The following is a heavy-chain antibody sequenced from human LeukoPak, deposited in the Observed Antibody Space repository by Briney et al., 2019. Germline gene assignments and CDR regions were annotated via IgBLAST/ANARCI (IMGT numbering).Heavy chain of an antibody. D-gene: IGHD3-10*01. CDR1: GYTFTSYG. J-gene: IGHJ4*02. Sequence: ASVKVSCKASGYTFTSYGISWVRQALGQGLEWMGWISAYNGNTNYAQKLQGRVTMTTDTSTSTAYMELRSLRSDDTAVYYCARDQAWYYGSGVDYWGQGTLVTVSS. CDR2: ISAYNGNT. V-gene: IGHV1-18*04. CDR3: ARDQAWYYGSGVDY.